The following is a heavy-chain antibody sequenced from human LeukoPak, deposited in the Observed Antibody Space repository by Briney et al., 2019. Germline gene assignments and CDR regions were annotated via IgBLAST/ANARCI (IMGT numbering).Heavy chain of an antibody. J-gene: IGHJ6*02. CDR1: GFTFSSYA. CDR3: ARESQGGEYYYGMDV. Sequence: PGGSLRLSCAASGFTFSSYAMSWVRQAPGKGLEWVSAISGSGGSTYYADSVKGRFTISRDNSKNTLYLQMNSLRAEDTAVYYCARESQGGEYYYGMDVWGQGTTVTVSS. CDR2: ISGSGGST. D-gene: IGHD6-25*01. V-gene: IGHV3-23*01.